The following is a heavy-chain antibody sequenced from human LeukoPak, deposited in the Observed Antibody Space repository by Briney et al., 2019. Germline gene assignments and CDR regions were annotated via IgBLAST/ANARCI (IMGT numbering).Heavy chain of an antibody. D-gene: IGHD6-13*01. CDR1: GYTFTSYG. J-gene: IGHJ4*02. CDR2: ISAYNGNT. Sequence: GASVKVSCKASGYTFTSYGISWVRQAPGQGLERMGWISAYNGNTNYAQKLQGRVTMATDTSTSTAYMELRSLRSDDTAVYYCARDYFGIAAAGTYFDYWGQGTLVTVSS. V-gene: IGHV1-18*04. CDR3: ARDYFGIAAAGTYFDY.